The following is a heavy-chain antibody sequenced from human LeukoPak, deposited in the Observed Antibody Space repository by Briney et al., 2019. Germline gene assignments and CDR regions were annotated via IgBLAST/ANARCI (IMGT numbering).Heavy chain of an antibody. V-gene: IGHV4-59*01. CDR3: ARPPPTENFDWLLYFDY. J-gene: IGHJ4*02. CDR2: IYYSGTT. Sequence: SETLSLTCTVSGGSISSYYWSWIRQPPGKGLEWIGFIYYSGTTNYNPSLKSRVTISVDTSKNQFSLKLSSVTAADTAVYYCARPPPTENFDWLLYFDYWGQGTLVTVSS. D-gene: IGHD3-9*01. CDR1: GGSISSYY.